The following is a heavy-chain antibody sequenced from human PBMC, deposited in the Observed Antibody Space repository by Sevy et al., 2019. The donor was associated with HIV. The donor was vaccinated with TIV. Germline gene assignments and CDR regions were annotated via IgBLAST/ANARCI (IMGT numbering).Heavy chain of an antibody. CDR1: GFRFSRYG. J-gene: IGHJ4*02. V-gene: IGHV3-33*03. D-gene: IGHD3-10*01. CDR2: IWFDGCRQ. Sequence: GGSLRLSCAASGFRFSRYGIHWVRRAPGKGLEWVAGIWFDGCRQFYGESVKGRFTISRDKSKKIVDLQMNSLRVEDTAVYYCAKDLFESDVISNFDSWGQGTLVTVSS. CDR3: AKDLFESDVISNFDS.